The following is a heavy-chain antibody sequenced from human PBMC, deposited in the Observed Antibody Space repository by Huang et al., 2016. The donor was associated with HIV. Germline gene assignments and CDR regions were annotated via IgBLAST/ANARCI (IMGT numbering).Heavy chain of an antibody. Sequence: EVQLVESGGGLVQPGGSLRLSCAASGFTFSDHYMDGVRQAPGKGLGWGGRSRNKVRSYTTEYAASVKGRFTISRDDSETSLYLQMNSLRTEDSAVYYCTGALASDTGMDVWGQGTTVTVSS. D-gene: IGHD6-19*01. CDR1: GFTFSDHY. CDR2: SRNKVRSYTT. J-gene: IGHJ6*02. V-gene: IGHV3-72*01. CDR3: TGALASDTGMDV.